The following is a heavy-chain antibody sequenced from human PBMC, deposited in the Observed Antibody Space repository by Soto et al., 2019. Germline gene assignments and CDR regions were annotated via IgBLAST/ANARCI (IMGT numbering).Heavy chain of an antibody. CDR2: IIPIFGTA. V-gene: IGHV1-69*13. CDR1: GGTFSSYA. CDR3: ASVEYYGSGSSY. Sequence: GYSVKGSFKASGGTFSSYAISSVRHAPGQGLEWMGGIIPIFGTANYAQKFQGRVTITADESTSTAYMELRSLRSEDTAVYYCASVEYYGSGSSYWGQGTLVTVHS. D-gene: IGHD3-10*01. J-gene: IGHJ4*02.